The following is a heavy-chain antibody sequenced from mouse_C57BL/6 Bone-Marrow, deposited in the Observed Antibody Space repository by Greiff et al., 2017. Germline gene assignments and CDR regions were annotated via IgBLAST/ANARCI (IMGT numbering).Heavy chain of an antibody. V-gene: IGHV6-3*01. J-gene: IGHJ2*01. D-gene: IGHD1-1*01. CDR3: TDYYGSSLGY. Sequence: EVQGVESGGGLVQPGGSMKLSCVASGFTFSNYWMNWVRQSPEKGLEWVAQIRLKSDNYATHYAESVKGRFTISRDDSKSSVYLQMNNLRAEDTGIYYCTDYYGSSLGYWGQGTTLTVSS. CDR2: IRLKSDNYAT. CDR1: GFTFSNYW.